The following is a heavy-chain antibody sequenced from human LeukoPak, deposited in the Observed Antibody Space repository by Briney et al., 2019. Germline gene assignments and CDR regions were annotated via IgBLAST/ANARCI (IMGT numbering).Heavy chain of an antibody. V-gene: IGHV3-53*04. Sequence: SGGSLRLSCAASGFTVSSNYMSWVRQAPGKGLEWVSVIYSGGSTYYADSVKGRFTISRHNSKNTLYLQMNSLRAEDTAVYYCARSGSYYYYGMDVWGQGATVTVSS. CDR1: GFTVSSNY. CDR2: IYSGGST. J-gene: IGHJ6*02. CDR3: ARSGSYYYYGMDV. D-gene: IGHD5-12*01.